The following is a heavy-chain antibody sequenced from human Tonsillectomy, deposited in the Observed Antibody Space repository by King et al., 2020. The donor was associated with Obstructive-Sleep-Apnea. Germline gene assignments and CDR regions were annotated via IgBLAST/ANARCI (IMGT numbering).Heavy chain of an antibody. V-gene: IGHV3-30*18. CDR1: GFIFSSYG. D-gene: IGHD5-24*01. Sequence: VQLVESGGGVVQPGRSLSLSCAASGFIFSSYGIHWVRQAPGKGLEWVAFISYDGSYEYSVDSVKGRFTISRDNSKNTVYLQMDSLRAEDTAVYYCAKDRWGLPSRGMDVWGQGTTVTVSS. CDR2: ISYDGSYE. CDR3: AKDRWGLPSRGMDV. J-gene: IGHJ6*02.